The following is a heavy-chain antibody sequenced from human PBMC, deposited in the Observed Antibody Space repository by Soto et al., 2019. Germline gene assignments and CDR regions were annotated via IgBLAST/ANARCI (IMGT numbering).Heavy chain of an antibody. Sequence: QVQLVESGGGVVQPGRSLRLSCAASGFTFSSYGMHWVRQAPGKGLEWVAVISYDGSNKYYADSVKGRFTISRDNSKNTTYLQMTSLRAEDTAVDYSAKETYSGPLDYWGQGTMVTVSS. D-gene: IGHD2-15*01. CDR3: AKETYSGPLDY. CDR1: GFTFSSYG. V-gene: IGHV3-30*18. J-gene: IGHJ4*02. CDR2: ISYDGSNK.